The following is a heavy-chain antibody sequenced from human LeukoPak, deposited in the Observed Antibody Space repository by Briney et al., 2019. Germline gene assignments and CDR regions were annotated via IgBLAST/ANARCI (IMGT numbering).Heavy chain of an antibody. Sequence: PSETLSLTCTVSGGFISSSSSHWGWIRQPPGKGREWNGGIYYSGSTYYNPSLKSRVTISVDTSKNQFSLKLSSVTAADTAVYYCARDRYGDYYIDYWGQGTLVTVSS. V-gene: IGHV4-39*02. CDR3: ARDRYGDYYIDY. D-gene: IGHD4-17*01. CDR2: IYYSGST. CDR1: GGFISSSSSH. J-gene: IGHJ4*02.